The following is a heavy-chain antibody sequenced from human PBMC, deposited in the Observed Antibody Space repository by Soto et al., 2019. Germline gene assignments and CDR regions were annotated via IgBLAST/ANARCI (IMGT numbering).Heavy chain of an antibody. CDR3: ARHYSSSYNYYYYGMDV. Sequence: PGESLKISCKGSGYSFTSYWISWVRQMPGKGLEWMGRIDPSDSYTNYSPSFQGHVTISADKSISTAYLQWSSLKASDTAMYYWARHYSSSYNYYYYGMDVWGQGTTVTVS. D-gene: IGHD6-6*01. J-gene: IGHJ6*02. CDR1: GYSFTSYW. CDR2: IDPSDSYT. V-gene: IGHV5-10-1*01.